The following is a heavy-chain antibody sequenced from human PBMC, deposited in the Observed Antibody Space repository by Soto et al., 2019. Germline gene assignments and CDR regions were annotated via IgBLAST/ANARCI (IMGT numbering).Heavy chain of an antibody. J-gene: IGHJ6*03. D-gene: IGHD3-3*01. CDR1: GYRFTSYW. V-gene: IGHV5-51*01. CDR2: IYPGDSDT. Sequence: PGESLKISCKGSGYRFTSYWIGWVRQMPGKGREWMGIIYPGDSDTRYSPSFQGQVTISADKSISTAYLQWSSLKASDTAMYYCATQSKYDFWSGYYISYYMDVWGKGTTVTVSS. CDR3: ATQSKYDFWSGYYISYYMDV.